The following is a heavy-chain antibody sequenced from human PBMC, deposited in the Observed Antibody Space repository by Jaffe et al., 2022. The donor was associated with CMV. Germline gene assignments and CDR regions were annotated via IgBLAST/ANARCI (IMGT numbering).Heavy chain of an antibody. J-gene: IGHJ4*02. CDR1: GGSISSSSYY. CDR2: IYYSGST. CDR3: ARIGILWDYDSSGYQPYYFDY. V-gene: IGHV4-39*01. D-gene: IGHD3-22*01. Sequence: QLQLQESGPGLVKPSETLSLTCTVSGGSISSSSYYWGWIRQPPGKGLEWIGSIYYSGSTYYNPSLKSRVTISVDTSKNQFSLKLSSVTAADTAVYYCARIGILWDYDSSGYQPYYFDYWGQGTLVTVSS.